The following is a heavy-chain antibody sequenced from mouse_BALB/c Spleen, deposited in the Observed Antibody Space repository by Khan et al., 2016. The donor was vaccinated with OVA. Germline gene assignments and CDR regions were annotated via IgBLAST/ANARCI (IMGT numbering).Heavy chain of an antibody. V-gene: IGHV2-6-1*01. CDR2: IWRDGST. Sequence: HVQLKESGPGLVAPSQSLSITCTISGFSLTSYGVHWVRQPPGKGLQWLVVIWRDGSTTYTSALKSRLTISKDNSKSQVFLEMISLQTDDTASYDCAKEGFYYAMDYWGQGTSGTVSS. J-gene: IGHJ4*01. CDR3: AKEGFYYAMDY. CDR1: GFSLTSYG.